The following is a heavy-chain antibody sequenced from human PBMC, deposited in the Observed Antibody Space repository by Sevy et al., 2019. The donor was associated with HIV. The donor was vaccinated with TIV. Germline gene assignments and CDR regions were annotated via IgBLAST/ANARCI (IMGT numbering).Heavy chain of an antibody. CDR3: ARRNDFDI. Sequence: SETLSLTCTVSGGSINSDHWNWIRQPPGKGLEWIGYVYYTGGTNYNPSLKNRVTISVDRNKNQFSLKLTSVTAADTDVYYSARRNDFDIWGQGTMVTVSS. V-gene: IGHV4-59*08. J-gene: IGHJ3*02. CDR1: GGSINSDH. CDR2: VYYTGGT.